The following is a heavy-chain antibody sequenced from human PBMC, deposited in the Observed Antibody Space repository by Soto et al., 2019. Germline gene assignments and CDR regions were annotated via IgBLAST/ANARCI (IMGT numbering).Heavy chain of an antibody. CDR1: GYTFTSYA. V-gene: IGHV1-3*05. D-gene: IGHD1-1*01. CDR3: ARVATERIY. CDR2: INAGNGNT. Sequence: QVQLVQSWAEEKKPGASVKVSCKASGYTFTSYAMHWVRQAPGQRLEWMGGINAGNGNTKYSQKFQGRVTITRDTSASTAYMELSSLRSEETAVYYCARVATERIYWVQGTLVTVSS. J-gene: IGHJ4*02.